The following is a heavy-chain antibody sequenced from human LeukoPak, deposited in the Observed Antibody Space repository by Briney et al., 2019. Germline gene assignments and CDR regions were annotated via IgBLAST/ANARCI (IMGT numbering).Heavy chain of an antibody. V-gene: IGHV3-53*01. J-gene: IGHJ4*02. D-gene: IGHD6-13*01. CDR3: ATATAVAASGRGDY. CDR1: GFTVSSNY. CDR2: IYSGGTT. Sequence: GGSLRLSCAASGFTVSSNYMSWVRQAPGKGLEWVSVIYSGGTTYYADSVRGRFTISRDNSKNTLFLQMNSLRVEDTAVYYCATATAVAASGRGDYWGQGTLVTVSS.